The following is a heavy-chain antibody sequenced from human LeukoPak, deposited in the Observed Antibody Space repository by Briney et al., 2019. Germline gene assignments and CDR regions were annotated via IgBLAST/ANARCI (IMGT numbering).Heavy chain of an antibody. V-gene: IGHV1-69*13. CDR1: GGTFSSYA. CDR2: IIPIFGTA. J-gene: IGHJ4*02. CDR3: ARDRGYSYAMGTPFDY. Sequence: SVKVSCKASGGTFSSYAISWVRQAPGQGLEWMGGIIPIFGTANYAQKFQGRVTITADESTSTAYMELSSLRSKDTAVYYCARDRGYSYAMGTPFDYWGQGTLVTVSS. D-gene: IGHD5-18*01.